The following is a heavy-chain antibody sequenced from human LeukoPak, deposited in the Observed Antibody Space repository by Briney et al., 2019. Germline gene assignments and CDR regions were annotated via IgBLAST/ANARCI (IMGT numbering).Heavy chain of an antibody. CDR2: INPNSGGT. J-gene: IGHJ3*02. CDR3: ASGFMGYDRSGYYDDAFDI. D-gene: IGHD3-22*01. V-gene: IGHV1-2*02. Sequence: ASVKVSCKASGYTFTDYYIHWVRQAPGQGLGWMGWINPNSGGTNYAQKFQGRVAMTRDTSISTAYMDLSRLRSDDTAVYYCASGFMGYDRSGYYDDAFDIWGQGTMVTVSS. CDR1: GYTFTDYY.